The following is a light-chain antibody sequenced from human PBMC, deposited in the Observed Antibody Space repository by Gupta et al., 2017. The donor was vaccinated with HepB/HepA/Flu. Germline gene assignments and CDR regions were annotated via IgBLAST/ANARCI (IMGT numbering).Light chain of an antibody. CDR1: QHINNW. J-gene: IGKJ1*01. CDR2: KVS. V-gene: IGKV1-5*03. CDR3: QQYNTYSRT. Sequence: DIQMTQSPSTLSASVGDRVTITCRASQHINNWLDWYQQKPGKAPKLLISKVSNLEMGVPARFSGSGSGTEFTLTISSLQPDDFATYYCQQYNTYSRTFGQGTRVEIK.